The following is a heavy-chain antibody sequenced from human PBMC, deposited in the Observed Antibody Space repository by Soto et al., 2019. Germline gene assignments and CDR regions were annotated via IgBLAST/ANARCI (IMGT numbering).Heavy chain of an antibody. CDR2: IIPILGIA. CDR3: ATSFALCSGGSCRRGNWFDP. J-gene: IGHJ5*02. CDR1: GGTFSSYT. D-gene: IGHD2-15*01. Sequence: QVQLVQSGAEVKKPGSSVKVSCKASGGTFSSYTISWVRQAPGQGLEWMGRIIPILGIANYAQKFQGRVTITADKSTSTAYMELSSLRSEDTAVYYCATSFALCSGGSCRRGNWFDPWGQGTLVTVSS. V-gene: IGHV1-69*02.